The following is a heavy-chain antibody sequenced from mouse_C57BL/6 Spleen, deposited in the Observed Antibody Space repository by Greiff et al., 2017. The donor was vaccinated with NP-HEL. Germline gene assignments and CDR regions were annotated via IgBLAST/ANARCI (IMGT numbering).Heavy chain of an antibody. CDR1: GYTFTSYW. D-gene: IGHD1-1*01. CDR3: ARPPYYYGSIYYAMDY. Sequence: QVQLKESGAELAKPGASVKLSCKASGYTFTSYWMHWVKQRPGQGLEWIGYINPSSGYTKYNQKFKDKATLTADKSSSTAYMQLSSLTSEDSAVYYCARPPYYYGSIYYAMDYWGQGTSVTVSS. V-gene: IGHV1-7*01. CDR2: INPSSGYT. J-gene: IGHJ4*01.